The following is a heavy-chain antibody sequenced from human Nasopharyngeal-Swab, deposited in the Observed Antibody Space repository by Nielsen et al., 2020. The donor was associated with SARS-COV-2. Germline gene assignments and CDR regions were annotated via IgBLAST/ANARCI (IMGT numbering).Heavy chain of an antibody. V-gene: IGHV4-31*02. D-gene: IGHD3-3*01. CDR3: SRGGLIFGVVNKPFDY. J-gene: IGHJ4*02. CDR1: GGSISSGGYY. CDR2: IYYSGST. Sequence: SCTVSGGSISSGGYYWSWIRQHPGKGLEWNGYIYYSGSTYYNPSLKSRVTISVDTSKNQFSLKLSSVTAADPAVYYCSRGGLIFGVVNKPFDYWGQGTLVTVSS.